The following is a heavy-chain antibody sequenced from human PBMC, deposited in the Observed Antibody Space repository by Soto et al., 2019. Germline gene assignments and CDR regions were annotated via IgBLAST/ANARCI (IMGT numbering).Heavy chain of an antibody. J-gene: IGHJ6*04. V-gene: IGHV4-59*02. CDR2: IFYSGST. CDR1: GGSVNSYY. CDR3: ARARKGSGSDYYYHYGMDV. Sequence: KPSETLSLTCTVSGGSVNSYYWSWIRQPPGKGLEWIGYIFYSGSTKSNPSLKSRVTMSVDMSKNQFSLRLTSVTAADTAVYYCARARKGSGSDYYYHYGMDVWGKGTTVTVSS. D-gene: IGHD3-3*01.